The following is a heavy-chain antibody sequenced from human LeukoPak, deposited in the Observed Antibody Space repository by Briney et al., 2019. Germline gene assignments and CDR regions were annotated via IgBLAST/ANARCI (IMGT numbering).Heavy chain of an antibody. CDR2: IKQDGSEE. CDR1: GFTFSYYW. Sequence: PGGSLRLSCAASGFTFSYYWMAWFRQAPRKGLEWVASIKQDGSEEYYLDSVKGRFTISRDNAKNSLYLRMNSLRAEDTAVYYCARGFNYSSDYFDYWGQGALVTVSS. J-gene: IGHJ4*02. D-gene: IGHD3-10*01. CDR3: ARGFNYSSDYFDY. V-gene: IGHV3-7*04.